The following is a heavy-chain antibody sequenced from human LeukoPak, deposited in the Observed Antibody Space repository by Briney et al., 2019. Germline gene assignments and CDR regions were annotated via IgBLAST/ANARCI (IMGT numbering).Heavy chain of an antibody. CDR2: INHSGST. CDR1: GGSFSEYY. V-gene: IGHV4-34*01. Sequence: SETLSLTCFVFGGSFSEYYWSWIRQPPGKGLEWIGEINHSGSTNYNPSLKSRVTISVDTSKNQISLILNSVTAADTAVYYCARGISTHWFDPWGQGTLVIVSS. CDR3: ARGISTHWFDP. J-gene: IGHJ5*02. D-gene: IGHD3-3*02.